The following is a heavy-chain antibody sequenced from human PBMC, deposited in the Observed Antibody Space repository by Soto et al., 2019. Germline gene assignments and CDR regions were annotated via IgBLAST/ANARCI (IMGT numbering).Heavy chain of an antibody. CDR1: GDSVSSNSAA. Sequence: TLSLTCAISGDSVSSNSAAWNWIRQSPSRGLEWLGRTYYRSKWYNDYAVSVKSRITINPDTSKNQFSLQLNSVTPEDTAVYYCARAIAVADPSSHFDYWGQGTLVTVSS. CDR3: ARAIAVADPSSHFDY. J-gene: IGHJ4*02. D-gene: IGHD6-19*01. V-gene: IGHV6-1*01. CDR2: TYYRSKWYN.